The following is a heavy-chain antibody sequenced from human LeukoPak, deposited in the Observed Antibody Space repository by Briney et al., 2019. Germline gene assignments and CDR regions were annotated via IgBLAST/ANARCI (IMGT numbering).Heavy chain of an antibody. J-gene: IGHJ4*02. CDR3: AKGPITKIDY. CDR2: ISGSGGST. V-gene: IGHV3-23*01. Sequence: PGGSLRLSCAASGFTFSTFAMNWVRQAPGKGLEWVSSISGSGGSTYYADSVKGRFTISRDNSKNTLYLQMNSLRAEDTAVYYCAKGPITKIDYWGQGTLVPVSS. D-gene: IGHD3-22*01. CDR1: GFTFSTFA.